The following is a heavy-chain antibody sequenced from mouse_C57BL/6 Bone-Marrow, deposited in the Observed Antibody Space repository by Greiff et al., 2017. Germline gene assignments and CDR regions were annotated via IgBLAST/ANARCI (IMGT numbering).Heavy chain of an antibody. CDR1: GFTFSSYA. J-gene: IGHJ1*03. D-gene: IGHD1-1*01. V-gene: IGHV5-4*01. CDR3: ARGIYYWYFDV. CDR2: ISDGGSYT. Sequence: EVQRVESGGGLVKPGGSLKLSCAASGFTFSSYAMSWVRQTPEKRLEWVATISDGGSYTYYPDNVKGRFTISRDNAKNNLYLQMSHLKSEDTAMYYCARGIYYWYFDVWGTGTTVTVSS.